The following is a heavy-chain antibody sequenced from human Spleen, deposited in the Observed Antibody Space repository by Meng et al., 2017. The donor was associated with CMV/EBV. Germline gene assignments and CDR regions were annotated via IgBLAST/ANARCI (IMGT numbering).Heavy chain of an antibody. Sequence: ESLKISCAASGFTFRNAWMSWVRQPPGKGLEWIGEINHSGSTSYNPSLESRVTISVDTSKNQFSLKLSSVTAADTAVYYCARLRFLEWLSSYYYYYGMDVWGQGTTVTVSS. V-gene: IGHV4-34*01. D-gene: IGHD3-3*01. CDR1: GFTFRNAW. CDR3: ARLRFLEWLSSYYYYYGMDV. J-gene: IGHJ6*02. CDR2: INHSGST.